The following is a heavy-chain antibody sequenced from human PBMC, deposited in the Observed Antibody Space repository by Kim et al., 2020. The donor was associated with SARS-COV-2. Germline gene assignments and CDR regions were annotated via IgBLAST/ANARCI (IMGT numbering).Heavy chain of an antibody. D-gene: IGHD3-10*02. Sequence: GGSLRLSCAASGFTFSSYAMSWVRQAPGKGLEWVSAISGSGGSTYYADSVKGRFTISRDNSKNTLYLQMNSLRAEDTAVYYCANVFYVGSARGTLLSENFDYWGQGTLVTVSS. V-gene: IGHV3-23*01. CDR1: GFTFSSYA. J-gene: IGHJ4*02. CDR3: ANVFYVGSARGTLLSENFDY. CDR2: ISGSGGST.